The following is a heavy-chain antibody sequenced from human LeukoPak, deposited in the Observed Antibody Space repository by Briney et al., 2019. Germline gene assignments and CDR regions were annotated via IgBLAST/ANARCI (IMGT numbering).Heavy chain of an antibody. D-gene: IGHD2-2*01. CDR1: GGSFSGYY. CDR3: ARKGVVPAAMPSAPNLDRANWYFDL. J-gene: IGHJ2*01. V-gene: IGHV4-34*01. Sequence: PSETLSLTCAVYGGSFSGYYWSWIRQPPGKGLEWIGEINHSGSTNYNPSLKSRVTISVDTSKNQFSLKLSSVTAADTAVYYCARKGVVPAAMPSAPNLDRANWYFDLWGRGTLVTVSS. CDR2: INHSGST.